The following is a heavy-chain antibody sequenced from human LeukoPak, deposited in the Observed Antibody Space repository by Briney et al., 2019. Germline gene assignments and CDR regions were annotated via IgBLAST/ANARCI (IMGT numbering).Heavy chain of an antibody. CDR1: GGSISSYY. J-gene: IGHJ4*02. D-gene: IGHD1-7*01. CDR2: IYYSGST. V-gene: IGHV4-59*12. Sequence: PSETLSLTCTVSGGSISSYYWSWIRQPPGKGREWIGYIYYSGSTNYNPSLKSRVTISVDTSKNQFSLKLSSVTAADTAVYYCARGAITGTTSYFDYWGQGTLVTVSS. CDR3: ARGAITGTTSYFDY.